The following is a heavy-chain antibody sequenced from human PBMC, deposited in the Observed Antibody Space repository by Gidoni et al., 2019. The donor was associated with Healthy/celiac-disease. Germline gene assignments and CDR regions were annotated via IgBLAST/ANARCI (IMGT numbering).Heavy chain of an antibody. D-gene: IGHD3-22*01. CDR2: ISWNSGSI. V-gene: IGHV3-9*01. CDR1: GFTFDAYA. CDR3: AKDIVLYYYDSSGYDGAFDI. J-gene: IGHJ3*02. Sequence: EVQLVESGGGLVQPGRSLRLSCAASGFTFDAYAMPWVRQAPGKGLEWVSGISWNSGSIGYADSVKGRFTISRDNAKNSLYLQMNSLRAEDTALYYCAKDIVLYYYDSSGYDGAFDIWGQGTMVTVSS.